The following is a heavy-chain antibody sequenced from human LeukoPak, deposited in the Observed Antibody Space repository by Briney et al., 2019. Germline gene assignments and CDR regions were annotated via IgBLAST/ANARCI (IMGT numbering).Heavy chain of an antibody. J-gene: IGHJ6*03. D-gene: IGHD2-15*01. CDR3: ARVGQDIVVVVAAMGTYYYYMDV. CDR1: GGSLCGYY. Sequence: PSQTLSLTCAVYGGSLCGYYWSWIRQPPGKGLEWIGEINHSGSTNYNPSLKSRVTISVDTSKNQFSLKLSSVTAADTAVYYCARVGQDIVVVVAAMGTYYYYMDVWGKGTTVTVSS. V-gene: IGHV4-34*01. CDR2: INHSGST.